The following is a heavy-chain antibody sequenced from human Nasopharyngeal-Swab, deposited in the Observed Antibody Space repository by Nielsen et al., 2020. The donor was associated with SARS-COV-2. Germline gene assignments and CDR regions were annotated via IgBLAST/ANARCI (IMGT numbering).Heavy chain of an antibody. V-gene: IGHV4-39*07. CDR3: ARERGRGGIWNYYYYYMDV. J-gene: IGHJ6*03. CDR1: GGSISSSSYY. Sequence: SETLSLTCTVSGGSISSSSYYWGWIRQPPGKGLEWIGSIYYSGSTYYNPSLKSRVTISVDTSQNQFSLKLRYVTAADTAVYYCARERGRGGIWNYYYYYMDVWGKGTTVTVSS. D-gene: IGHD3-10*01. CDR2: IYYSGST.